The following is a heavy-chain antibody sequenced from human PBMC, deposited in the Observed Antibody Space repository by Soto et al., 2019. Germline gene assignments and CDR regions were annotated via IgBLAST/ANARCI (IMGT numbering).Heavy chain of an antibody. Sequence: PGGSLRLACAASGFTFSSYGMHWVRQAPGKGLEWVAVIWYDGSNKYYADSVKGRFTVSRDNSKNTLYLQLNSLRAEDTAVYYCAKLTPYYYDTSGRQGYFDYWGQAPLVTVSS. CDR1: GFTFSSYG. V-gene: IGHV3-30*02. D-gene: IGHD3-22*01. CDR2: IWYDGSNK. CDR3: AKLTPYYYDTSGRQGYFDY. J-gene: IGHJ4*02.